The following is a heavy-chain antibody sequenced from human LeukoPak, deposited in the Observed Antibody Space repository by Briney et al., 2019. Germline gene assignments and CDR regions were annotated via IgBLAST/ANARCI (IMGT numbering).Heavy chain of an antibody. D-gene: IGHD3-22*01. V-gene: IGHV1-24*01. J-gene: IGHJ4*02. CDR1: GYTLTELS. CDR3: ETPNYYDSSGYFVY. CDR2: FDPEVGVT. Sequence: ASVKVSCKVSGYTLTELSMHWVRQAPGKGLGWMGGFDPEVGVTIYAQTFQGRVTMTEDTSTDTAYMELSSLRSKDTAVYYCETPNYYDSSGYFVYWGQGTLVTVSS.